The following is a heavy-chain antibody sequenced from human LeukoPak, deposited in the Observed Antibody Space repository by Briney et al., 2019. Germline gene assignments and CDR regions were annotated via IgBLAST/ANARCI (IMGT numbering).Heavy chain of an antibody. CDR1: GFAVSSNY. V-gene: IGHV3-53*01. D-gene: IGHD1-14*01. CDR2: IYSGGST. CDR3: ARQKSRSNFQH. J-gene: IGHJ1*01. Sequence: PGGSLRLSCAATGFAVSSNYMSWVRQAPGKGLEWVSVIYSGGSTYYADSVKGRFTISRDNSKNTLYLQMNSLRAEDTAVYYCARQKSRSNFQHWGQGTLVTVSS.